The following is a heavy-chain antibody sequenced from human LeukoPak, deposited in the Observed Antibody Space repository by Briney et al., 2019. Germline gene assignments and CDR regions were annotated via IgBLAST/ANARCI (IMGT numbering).Heavy chain of an antibody. D-gene: IGHD3-16*01. J-gene: IGHJ4*02. CDR3: ASGGDLPFDY. Sequence: SETLSLTCTVSGGSISSSRYYWGWIRQSPGKGLEWIGNIYYTGSTYYNPSLKSRVTISVDTSKNQFSLNLSSVTAADSAVYFCASGGDLPFDYWGQGTLVTVSS. CDR2: IYYTGST. V-gene: IGHV4-39*07. CDR1: GGSISSSRYY.